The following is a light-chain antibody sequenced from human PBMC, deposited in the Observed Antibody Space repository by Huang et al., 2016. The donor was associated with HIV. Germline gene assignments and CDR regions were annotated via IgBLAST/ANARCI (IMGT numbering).Light chain of an antibody. CDR2: GAS. CDR1: ESILRN. V-gene: IGKV3-15*01. Sequence: VMTQSPATLSVSPGERSTLSCRASESILRNLAWYQQRPGQPTRLLINGASVRLPGIPDRCRGSGSGTEFSLTISSLQSEDFAVYYCQQYNKWPPYTYGQGTKLEIK. CDR3: QQYNKWPPYT. J-gene: IGKJ2*01.